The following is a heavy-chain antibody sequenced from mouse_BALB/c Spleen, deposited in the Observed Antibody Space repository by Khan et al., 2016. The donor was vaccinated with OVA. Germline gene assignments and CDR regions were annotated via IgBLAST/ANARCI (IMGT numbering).Heavy chain of an antibody. D-gene: IGHD1-1*01. Sequence: EVELVESGGDFVRPGGSLKLSCAASGFTFSTYGMSWVRQTPDKRLEWVAIINTGDTYTYYPDSMKGRFTISRDNAKNTLYLQLNSLKSDDTAIXYCSRLAYYYNSEGFAYWGQGTLVTVSA. CDR3: SRLAYYYNSEGFAY. CDR1: GFTFSTYG. CDR2: INTGDTYT. J-gene: IGHJ3*01. V-gene: IGHV5-6*01.